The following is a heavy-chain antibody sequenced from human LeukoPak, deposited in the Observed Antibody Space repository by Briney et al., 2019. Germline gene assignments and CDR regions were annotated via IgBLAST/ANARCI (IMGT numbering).Heavy chain of an antibody. Sequence: PGGSLRLSCAASGFTFSSYAMSWVRQAPGKGLEWVSVISGSGGSTYYADSVKGRFTISGDNSKNTLYLQMNSLRAEDTAVYYCAKVGRSYHLYPFDYWGQGTLVTVSS. CDR1: GFTFSSYA. V-gene: IGHV3-23*01. CDR2: ISGSGGST. CDR3: AKVGRSYHLYPFDY. J-gene: IGHJ4*02. D-gene: IGHD1-26*01.